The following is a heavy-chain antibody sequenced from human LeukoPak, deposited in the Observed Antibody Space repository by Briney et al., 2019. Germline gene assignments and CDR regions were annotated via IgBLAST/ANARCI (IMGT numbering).Heavy chain of an antibody. CDR2: INHSGST. V-gene: IGHV4-34*01. J-gene: IGHJ4*02. D-gene: IGHD2-2*01. Sequence: PSETLSLTCAVYGGSFSGYYWSWIRQPPGKGLEWIGEINHSGSTNYNPSLKSRVTISVDTSKNQFSLKLSSVTAADTAVYYCARGPPFYSRRGSSTSCHDYWGQGTLVTVSS. CDR1: GGSFSGYY. CDR3: ARGPPFYSRRGSSTSCHDY.